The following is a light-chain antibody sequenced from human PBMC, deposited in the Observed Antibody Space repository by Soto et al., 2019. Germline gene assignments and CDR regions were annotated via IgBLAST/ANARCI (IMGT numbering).Light chain of an antibody. CDR3: QQYYNIPFP. CDR2: WAS. J-gene: IGKJ4*01. CDR1: QSVLYSSNNNNY. V-gene: IGKV4-1*01. Sequence: DIVMTQSPDSLAVSLGERATINCKSSQSVLYSSNNNNYLAWYQQKPGQPPKLLIYWASTRESGVPDRFSGSGSGTDFTLTISSLQAEDVAVYYCQQYYNIPFPFGGGTKVEIK.